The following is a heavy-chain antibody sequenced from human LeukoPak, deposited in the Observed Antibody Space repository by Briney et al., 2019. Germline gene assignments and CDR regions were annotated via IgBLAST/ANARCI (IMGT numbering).Heavy chain of an antibody. Sequence: GGSLRPSCAASGFTFSSYSMNWVRQAPGKGLEWVSSISSSSSYIYYADSVKGRFTISRDNAKNSLYLQMNSLRAEDTAVYYCARDLSGYSYGYFYYYGMDVWGQGTTVTVSS. CDR3: ARDLSGYSYGYFYYYGMDV. J-gene: IGHJ6*02. D-gene: IGHD5-18*01. V-gene: IGHV3-21*01. CDR2: ISSSSSYI. CDR1: GFTFSSYS.